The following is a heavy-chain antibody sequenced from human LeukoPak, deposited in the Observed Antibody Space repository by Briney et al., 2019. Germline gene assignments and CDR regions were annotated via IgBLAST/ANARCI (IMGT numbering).Heavy chain of an antibody. CDR3: ARDLNVGSFDY. J-gene: IGHJ4*02. Sequence: SSVKVSCKSSLGTFSSYTISWVRQAPGQGLDWMGRIIPILGIANYAQKFQGRVTITADQSKSTAYMELSSLRSEDTAVYYCARDLNVGSFDYWGQGTLVTVSS. V-gene: IGHV1-69*04. CDR2: IIPILGIA. D-gene: IGHD1-26*01. CDR1: LGTFSSYT.